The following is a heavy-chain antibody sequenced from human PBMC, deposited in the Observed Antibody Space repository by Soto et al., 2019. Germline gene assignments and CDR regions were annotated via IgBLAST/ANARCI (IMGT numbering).Heavy chain of an antibody. J-gene: IGHJ4*02. V-gene: IGHV4-59*01. D-gene: IGHD6-13*01. CDR3: AGSRTIAAAGSSGFDY. CDR1: CGSISSYY. CDR2: IYYSGST. Sequence: SETLSLTCTVSCGSISSYYWSWIRQPPGKGLEWIGYIYYSGSTNYNPSLKSRVTISVDTSKNQFSLKLSSVTAADTAVYYCAGSRTIAAAGSSGFDYWGQGTLVTVSS.